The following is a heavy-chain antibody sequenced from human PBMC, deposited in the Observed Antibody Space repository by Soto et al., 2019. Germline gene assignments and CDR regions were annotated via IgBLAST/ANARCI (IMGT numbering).Heavy chain of an antibody. D-gene: IGHD2-15*01. CDR2: ISSDVVNY. J-gene: IGHJ4*02. Sequence: QVQLVESGGGVVQPGRSLRLSCAASGFTFSSFAMHWVRQAPGKGLEWLAVISSDVVNYYYAESVKGRFTISRDNSKKPLYLQMNSLRNGDTAVYYCAGGGAWTPEGLGYWGQGTLVTVSS. CDR3: AGGGAWTPEGLGY. V-gene: IGHV3-30-3*01. CDR1: GFTFSSFA.